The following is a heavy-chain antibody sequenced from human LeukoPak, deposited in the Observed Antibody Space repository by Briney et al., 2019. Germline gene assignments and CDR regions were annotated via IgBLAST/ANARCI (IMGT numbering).Heavy chain of an antibody. J-gene: IGHJ5*02. CDR3: ARGKQQLVPWFDP. CDR2: IYHSGST. V-gene: IGHV4-38-2*02. CDR1: GYSISSGYY. Sequence: PSETLSLTCTVSGYSISSGYYWGWIRQPPGKGLEWIGSIYHSGSTYYNPSLKSRVTISVDTSKNQFSLKLSSVTAADTAVYYCARGKQQLVPWFDPWGQGTLVTVSS. D-gene: IGHD6-13*01.